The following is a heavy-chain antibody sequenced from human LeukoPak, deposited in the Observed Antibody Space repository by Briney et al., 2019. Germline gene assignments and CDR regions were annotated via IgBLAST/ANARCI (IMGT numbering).Heavy chain of an antibody. J-gene: IGHJ3*02. D-gene: IGHD3-22*01. V-gene: IGHV1-18*01. CDR1: GYTFTSYG. Sequence: ASVKVSCKASGYTFTSYGISWVRQAPGQGLEWMGWISAYDGNTNYAQKFQGRVTMTRDTSISTAYMELSRLRSDDTAVYYCASTYDSSGYYSGAFDIWGQGTMVTVSS. CDR2: ISAYDGNT. CDR3: ASTYDSSGYYSGAFDI.